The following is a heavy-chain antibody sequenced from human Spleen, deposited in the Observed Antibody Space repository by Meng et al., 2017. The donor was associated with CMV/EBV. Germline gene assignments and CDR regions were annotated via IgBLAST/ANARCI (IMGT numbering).Heavy chain of an antibody. CDR1: GYTFTYYY. V-gene: IGHV1-2*02. CDR3: ARDDGSTWVIRY. D-gene: IGHD6-13*01. J-gene: IGHJ1*01. Sequence: ASVKVSCKTSGYTFTYYYIHWVRQAPGQGLEWMGWINPNSGGTNYAPRFQGRVTMTSDTPITTAYLELSRLSSDDTAVYYCARDDGSTWVIRYWGQGTLVTVSS. CDR2: INPNSGGT.